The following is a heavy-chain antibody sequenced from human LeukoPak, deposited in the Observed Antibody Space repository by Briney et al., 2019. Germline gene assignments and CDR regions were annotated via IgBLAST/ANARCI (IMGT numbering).Heavy chain of an antibody. CDR2: LYPSGSS. D-gene: IGHD3-10*01. V-gene: IGHV4-4*07. Sequence: SGTPSLTCTVSGASISPYYWNWIRQPAGKGLEWIGRLYPSGSSDYNPSLKSRVSISVGTSNNQFSLRVTSVTAADTAIYYCARDLSGSLYFDYWGQGILVTASA. CDR3: ARDLSGSLYFDY. J-gene: IGHJ4*02. CDR1: GASISPYY.